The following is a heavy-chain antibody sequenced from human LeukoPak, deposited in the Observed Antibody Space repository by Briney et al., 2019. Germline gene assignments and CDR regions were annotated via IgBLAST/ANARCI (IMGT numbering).Heavy chain of an antibody. V-gene: IGHV3-74*01. CDR1: GFTFSSYW. Sequence: GGSLRLSCAASGFTFSSYWMHWVRQAPGKGLVWVSRINSDGSSTSYADSVKGRFTISRDNAKNTLYLQMNSLRAEDTAVYYCARGPHGLRGPFDYWGQGTLVTVSS. D-gene: IGHD5-12*01. CDR3: ARGPHGLRGPFDY. CDR2: INSDGSST. J-gene: IGHJ4*02.